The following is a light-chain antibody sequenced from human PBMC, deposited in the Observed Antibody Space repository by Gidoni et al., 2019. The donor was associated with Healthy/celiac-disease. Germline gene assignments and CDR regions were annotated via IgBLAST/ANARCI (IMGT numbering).Light chain of an antibody. Sequence: DIQMTQSPSSLSASVGDRVTITCRASQSISSYLNWYQQKPGKAPKLLIYAASSLQSGVPSRFSGSGPVTDFTLTISSLQPEDFATYYCQQSYSTPPGTFGQGTKLEIK. V-gene: IGKV1-39*01. J-gene: IGKJ2*01. CDR1: QSISSY. CDR3: QQSYSTPPGT. CDR2: AAS.